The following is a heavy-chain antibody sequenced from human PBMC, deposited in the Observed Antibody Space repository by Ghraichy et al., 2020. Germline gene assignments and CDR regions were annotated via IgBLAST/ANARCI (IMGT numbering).Heavy chain of an antibody. CDR1: GYSFASYG. CDR2: ISGYNGKN. D-gene: IGHD4-17*01. Sequence: ASVKVSCKASGYSFASYGISWVRQAPGQGLEWMGWISGYNGKNNFARKLQGRITMTIDTSTSTAYMELRSLRSDDTAVYYCARDGVEGLTTVTPWGQGTLVTVSS. V-gene: IGHV1-18*04. J-gene: IGHJ5*02. CDR3: ARDGVEGLTTVTP.